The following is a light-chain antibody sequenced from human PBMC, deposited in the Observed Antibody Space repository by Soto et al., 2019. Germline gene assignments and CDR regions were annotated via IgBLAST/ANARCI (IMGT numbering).Light chain of an antibody. CDR2: GAS. CDR1: QSVGSAY. Sequence: EIVLTQSPGTLSLSPGERATLSCRVSQSVGSAYVGWYQQKPGQAPRLLIFGASRGATGIPDRFSGSGSGTNFTLTINKVEPEDSAVYYCQHYGRSPSFGRGTKVEIK. V-gene: IGKV3-20*01. CDR3: QHYGRSPS. J-gene: IGKJ1*01.